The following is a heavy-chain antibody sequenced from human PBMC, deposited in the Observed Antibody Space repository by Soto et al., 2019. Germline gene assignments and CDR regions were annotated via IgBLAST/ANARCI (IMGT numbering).Heavy chain of an antibody. CDR3: ARDTYGSGYDYYYYGMDV. CDR2: INPNSGGT. V-gene: IGHV1-2*04. D-gene: IGHD5-12*01. J-gene: IGHJ6*02. CDR1: GYTFTGYY. Sequence: ASVQVSCKASGYTFTGYYMHWVRQAPGQGLEWMGWINPNSGGTNYAQKFQGWVTMTRDTSISTAYMELSRLRSDDTAVYYCARDTYGSGYDYYYYGMDVWGQGTTVTVSS.